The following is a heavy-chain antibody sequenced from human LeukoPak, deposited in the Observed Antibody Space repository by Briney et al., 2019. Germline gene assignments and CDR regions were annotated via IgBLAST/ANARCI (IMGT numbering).Heavy chain of an antibody. J-gene: IGHJ4*02. CDR3: ARGRVVVTAQFRAGIDF. Sequence: GRSLRLSCAASGFTFSTYAMHWVRQAPGKGLEWVAVISFDGSNEYYAESVKGRFTISRDNSKNTLYLQMNSLRAEDTAVYYCARGRVVVTAQFRAGIDFWGQGTLVTVSS. V-gene: IGHV3-30*04. D-gene: IGHD2-21*02. CDR1: GFTFSTYA. CDR2: ISFDGSNE.